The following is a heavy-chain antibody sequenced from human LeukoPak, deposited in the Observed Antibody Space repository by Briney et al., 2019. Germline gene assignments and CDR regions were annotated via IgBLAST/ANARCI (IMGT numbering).Heavy chain of an antibody. CDR1: GGTFSSYA. J-gene: IGHJ4*02. CDR2: IIPIFGTA. Sequence: SVKVSCKASGGTFSSYAISWVRQAPGQGLEWMGGIIPIFGTANYAQKFQGRITITADKSTSTAYMELSSLRSEDTAVYYCAITLRYFDWLLSYIDYWGQGTLVTVSS. D-gene: IGHD3-9*01. V-gene: IGHV1-69*06. CDR3: AITLRYFDWLLSYIDY.